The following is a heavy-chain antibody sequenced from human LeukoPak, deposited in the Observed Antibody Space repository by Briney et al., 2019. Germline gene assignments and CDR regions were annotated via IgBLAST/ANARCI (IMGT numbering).Heavy chain of an antibody. V-gene: IGHV1-2*02. J-gene: IGHJ4*02. CDR1: GYTFTGYY. D-gene: IGHD2-21*01. Sequence: GASVKVSCKASGYTFTGYYMHWVRQAPGQGLEWMVWINPNSGGTNYAQKFQGRVTMTRDTSISTAYMELSRLRSDETAVYYCARVSIAGYSLYYFDYWGQGTLVTVSS. CDR2: INPNSGGT. CDR3: ARVSIAGYSLYYFDY.